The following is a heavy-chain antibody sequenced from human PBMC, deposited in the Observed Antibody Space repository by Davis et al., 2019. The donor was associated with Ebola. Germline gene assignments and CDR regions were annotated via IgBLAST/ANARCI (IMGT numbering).Heavy chain of an antibody. Sequence: GESLKISCAASGFSFSSYRMNWVRQAPGKGLEWVSYISSSSPTIYFADSVKGRFTISRDNAKDSLYLQMTSLRAEDTAVYYCAVLMVYAPQHYYGMDVWGKGTTVTVSS. J-gene: IGHJ6*04. CDR3: AVLMVYAPQHYYGMDV. D-gene: IGHD2-8*01. CDR2: ISSSSPTI. CDR1: GFSFSSYR. V-gene: IGHV3-48*01.